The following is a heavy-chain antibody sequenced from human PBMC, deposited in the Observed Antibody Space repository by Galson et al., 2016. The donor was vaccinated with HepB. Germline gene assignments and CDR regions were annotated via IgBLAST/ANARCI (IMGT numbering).Heavy chain of an antibody. Sequence: TLSLTCTVSGASVTSGDYYWSWIRQPPGKGLEWIGYIYHTGNTNYNPSLGSRVTMSIDTSKNQYSLKSTSLTAADTAVYYCARINWVHFHHWGQGTLVTVSS. CDR1: GASVTSGDYY. CDR3: ARINWVHFHH. CDR2: IYHTGNT. V-gene: IGHV4-30-4*01. J-gene: IGHJ4*02. D-gene: IGHD1-1*01.